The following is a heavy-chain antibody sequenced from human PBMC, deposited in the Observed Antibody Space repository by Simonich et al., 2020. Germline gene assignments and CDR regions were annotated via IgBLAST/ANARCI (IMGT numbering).Heavy chain of an antibody. Sequence: QVQLVQSGAEVKKPGASVKVSCKASGYTFTSYGISWVRQAPGQGLGWMGWISAYKGNTNYAKKLQGRVTMTTDTSTSTAYMELRSLRSDDTAVYYCARASRGTWWYYYFDYWGQGTLVTVSS. CDR1: GYTFTSYG. CDR2: ISAYKGNT. J-gene: IGHJ4*02. CDR3: ARASRGTWWYYYFDY. D-gene: IGHD2-15*01. V-gene: IGHV1-18*01.